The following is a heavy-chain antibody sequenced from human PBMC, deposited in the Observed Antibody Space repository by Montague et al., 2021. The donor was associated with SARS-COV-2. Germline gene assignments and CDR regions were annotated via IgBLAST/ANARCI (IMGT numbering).Heavy chain of an antibody. Sequence: SETLSLTCAVSGGSFSDDYWSWIRQSPGKGLEWIGEVYHSGSTTYNPSVRSRGLISIDTYRSQISLNLRSGTAADTAVYYCARGGIRIGMNRGVRSRPFDSWGQGTLVTVSS. D-gene: IGHD3-10*01. V-gene: IGHV4-34*01. CDR2: VYHSGST. J-gene: IGHJ5*01. CDR1: GGSFSDDY. CDR3: ARGGIRIGMNRGVRSRPFDS.